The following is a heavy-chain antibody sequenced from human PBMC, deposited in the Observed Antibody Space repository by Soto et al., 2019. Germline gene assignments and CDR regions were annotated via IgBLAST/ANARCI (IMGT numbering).Heavy chain of an antibody. V-gene: IGHV3-23*01. J-gene: IGHJ5*02. CDR1: GFTFSSYA. Sequence: EVQLLESGGGLVQPAGSLTLSCAASGFTFSSYAMTWVRQAPGKGLEWVSGISGGGGVSTYYADSVKGRFTISRDNSMNTLYLQMNRLRAEDTAVYYCAKDAISMVRGVNNWFDPWGQGTLVTVSS. CDR2: ISGGGGVST. CDR3: AKDAISMVRGVNNWFDP. D-gene: IGHD3-10*01.